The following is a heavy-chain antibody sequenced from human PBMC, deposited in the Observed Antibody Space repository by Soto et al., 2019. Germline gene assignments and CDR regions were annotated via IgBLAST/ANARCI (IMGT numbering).Heavy chain of an antibody. Sequence: QVQLVESGGGVVQPGRSLRLSCAASGFTFSSYAMHWVRQAPGKGLEWVAVISYDGSNKYYADSVKGRFTISRDNSKNTLYLQMNILRAEDTAVYYCARGSNYDLVQGLMYYYYGMAVWGQGTTVTVSS. CDR3: ARGSNYDLVQGLMYYYYGMAV. D-gene: IGHD6-6*01. CDR1: GFTFSSYA. CDR2: ISYDGSNK. V-gene: IGHV3-30-3*01. J-gene: IGHJ6*02.